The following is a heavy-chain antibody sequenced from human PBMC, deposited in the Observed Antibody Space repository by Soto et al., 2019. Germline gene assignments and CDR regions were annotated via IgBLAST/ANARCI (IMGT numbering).Heavy chain of an antibody. V-gene: IGHV4-31*03. CDR1: GVSINSGGYY. CDR2: VYSSGST. CDR3: ARVGVRGVIRGMDV. D-gene: IGHD3-10*01. Sequence: VQLQESGPRLVKPSQTLSFTCSVSGVSINSGGYYLSWIRQHPGKGLEWIGCVYSSGSTYYNPSLKSRASISLDTSKNQCYLNVKSVTAADTAVYYCARVGVRGVIRGMDVWGQGATVTVSS. J-gene: IGHJ6*02.